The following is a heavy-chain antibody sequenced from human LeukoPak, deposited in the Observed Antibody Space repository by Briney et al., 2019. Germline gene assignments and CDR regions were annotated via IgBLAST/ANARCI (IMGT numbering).Heavy chain of an antibody. Sequence: PGGSLRLSCAASGFTVSNNYMSWVRQAPGKGLEWVANIKQDGSEKYYVDSVKGRFAISRDNAKNSLYLQMNSLRAEDTAVYYCARDRTPHSTPGWFDPWGQGTLVTVSS. CDR3: ARDRTPHSTPGWFDP. CDR1: GFTVSNNY. CDR2: IKQDGSEK. V-gene: IGHV3-7*01. J-gene: IGHJ5*02. D-gene: IGHD6-13*01.